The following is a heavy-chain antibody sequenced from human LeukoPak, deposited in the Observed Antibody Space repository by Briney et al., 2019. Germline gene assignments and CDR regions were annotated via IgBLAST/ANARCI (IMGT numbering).Heavy chain of an antibody. Sequence: GASVKVSCKASGGTFSSYAISWVRQAPGQGLEWMGGIIPIFGTANYAQKFQGRVTITTDESTSTAYMELSSLRSEDTAVYYCASPPSAVAPYAFDIWGQGTMVTVSS. CDR2: IIPIFGTA. CDR3: ASPPSAVAPYAFDI. CDR1: GGTFSSYA. D-gene: IGHD6-19*01. V-gene: IGHV1-69*05. J-gene: IGHJ3*02.